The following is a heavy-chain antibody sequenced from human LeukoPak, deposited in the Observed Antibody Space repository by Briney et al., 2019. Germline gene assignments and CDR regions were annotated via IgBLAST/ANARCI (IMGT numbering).Heavy chain of an antibody. V-gene: IGHV3-7*04. D-gene: IGHD6-13*01. CDR3: ARGLLAAAGIDY. J-gene: IGHJ4*02. CDR1: GFTFSGYW. Sequence: QPGGSLRLSCAASGFTFSGYWMTWVRQAPGKGLEWVANIKQDGSEKNYVDSVKGRFTISRDNAKNSLYLQMNSLRAEDTAVYYCARGLLAAAGIDYWGQGALVTASS. CDR2: IKQDGSEK.